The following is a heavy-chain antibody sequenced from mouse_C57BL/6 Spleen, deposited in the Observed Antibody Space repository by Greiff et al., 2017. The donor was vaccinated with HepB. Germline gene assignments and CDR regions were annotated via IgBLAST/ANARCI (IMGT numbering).Heavy chain of an antibody. V-gene: IGHV1-4*01. CDR3: ARLGGYDLYYYAMDY. D-gene: IGHD2-2*01. CDR2: INPSSGDT. Sequence: LQESGAELARPGASVKMSCKASGYTFTSYTMHWVKQRPGQGLEWIGYINPSSGDTKYNQKFKDKATLTADKSSSTAYMQLSSLTSEDSAVYYCARLGGYDLYYYAMDYWGQGTSVTVSS. J-gene: IGHJ4*01. CDR1: GYTFTSYT.